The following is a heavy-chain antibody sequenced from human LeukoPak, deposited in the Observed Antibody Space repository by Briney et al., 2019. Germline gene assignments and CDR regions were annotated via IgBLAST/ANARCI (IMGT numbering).Heavy chain of an antibody. Sequence: GESLKISCKGSGCTFTNYWIHWVRQLPGKGLEWMGNVYPGDSDTRYSPSFQGQVTISADKSITTTYLQWNSLKASDTAIYYCARQLDYGGFGAFGIWGQGTMVTVS. CDR2: VYPGDSDT. CDR3: ARQLDYGGFGAFGI. D-gene: IGHD4-23*01. J-gene: IGHJ3*02. CDR1: GCTFTNYW. V-gene: IGHV5-51*01.